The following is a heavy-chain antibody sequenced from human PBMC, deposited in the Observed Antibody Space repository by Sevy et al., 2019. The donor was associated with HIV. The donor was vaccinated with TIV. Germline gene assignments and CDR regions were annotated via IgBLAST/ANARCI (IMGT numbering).Heavy chain of an antibody. J-gene: IGHJ5*02. CDR3: ARLYYYDSSGYYKGTGWFDP. CDR2: ISAYNGNT. V-gene: IGHV1-18*01. Sequence: ASVKVSCKASGYTFTSYGISWVRQAPGQGLEWMGWISAYNGNTNYAQKLQGRVTMTTDTSTSTAYMGLRSLRSDDTAVYYCARLYYYDSSGYYKGTGWFDPWGQGTLVTVSS. D-gene: IGHD3-22*01. CDR1: GYTFTSYG.